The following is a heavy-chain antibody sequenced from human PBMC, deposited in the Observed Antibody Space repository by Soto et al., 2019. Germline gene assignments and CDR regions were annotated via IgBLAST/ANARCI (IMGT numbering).Heavy chain of an antibody. D-gene: IGHD1-26*01. CDR1: GGSISSYY. CDR2: IYYSGST. Sequence: QVQLQESGPGLVKPSETLSLTCTVSGGSISSYYWSWIRQPPGKGLEWIGYIYYSGSTNYNLSLKGRVTIAGDTSKNQFSLKLSAVTAADTAVYYCARRYGGNFDYWGQGTLVTVSS. V-gene: IGHV4-59*01. CDR3: ARRYGGNFDY. J-gene: IGHJ4*02.